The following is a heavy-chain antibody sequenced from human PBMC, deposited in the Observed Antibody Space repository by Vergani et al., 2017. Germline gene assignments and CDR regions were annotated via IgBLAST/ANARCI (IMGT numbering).Heavy chain of an antibody. D-gene: IGHD2-21*01. Sequence: QVQLVESGGGVVQPGRSLRLSCTSSGFTFSTYAMHWVRQAPATGLEWVAIIYYDGSKKYYADSLKGRFTISRDNSRNTLDLLMSSLRAGDTAIYYCVREXSYCGSTTCRNPSYVDYYRMDVWGEGTTVTVSS. J-gene: IGHJ6*01. CDR2: IYYDGSKK. V-gene: IGHV3-33*01. CDR3: VREXSYCGSTTCRNPSYVDYYRMDV. CDR1: GFTFSTYA.